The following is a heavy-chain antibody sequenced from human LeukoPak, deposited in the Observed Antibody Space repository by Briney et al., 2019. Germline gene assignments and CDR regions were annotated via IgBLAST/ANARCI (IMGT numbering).Heavy chain of an antibody. CDR2: ISVSGGST. D-gene: IGHD2-15*01. CDR3: AKSNSIVVVAATFVY. CDR1: GFTFSSYA. J-gene: IGHJ4*02. V-gene: IGHV3-23*01. Sequence: GGSLRLSCAASGFTFSSYAMSWVRQAPGKGLEWVSAISVSGGSTYYADSVKGRFTISRDNSKNTLYLQMNSLRAEDTAVYYCAKSNSIVVVAATFVYWGQGTLVTVSS.